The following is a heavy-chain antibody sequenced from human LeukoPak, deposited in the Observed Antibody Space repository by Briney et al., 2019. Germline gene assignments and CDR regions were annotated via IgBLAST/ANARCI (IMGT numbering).Heavy chain of an antibody. J-gene: IGHJ6*02. Sequence: GGPLRLSCAASGFIFSDYYMTWIRQTPGKGLEWVSYIGPRGSTIYYGDSVEGRFTISRDNTKNSLFLQMNSLSAEDTAVYYCVRVGEYYTLDVWGQGTTVTVSS. CDR1: GFIFSDYY. V-gene: IGHV3-11*01. CDR2: IGPRGSTI. CDR3: VRVGEYYTLDV. D-gene: IGHD3-10*01.